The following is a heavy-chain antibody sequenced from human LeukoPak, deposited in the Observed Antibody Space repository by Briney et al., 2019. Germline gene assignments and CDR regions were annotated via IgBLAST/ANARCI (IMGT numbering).Heavy chain of an antibody. CDR2: INPKSGGT. V-gene: IGHV1-2*02. Sequence: ASVKVSCKASAYTFTAYYMHWVRQAPGQGLEWMGWINPKSGGTKFAQKFQGRVTMTRNTSISTAYMELSSLRSEDTAVYYCARRMVRPYNWFDPWGQGTLVTVSS. D-gene: IGHD5-18*01. CDR3: ARRMVRPYNWFDP. J-gene: IGHJ5*02. CDR1: AYTFTAYY.